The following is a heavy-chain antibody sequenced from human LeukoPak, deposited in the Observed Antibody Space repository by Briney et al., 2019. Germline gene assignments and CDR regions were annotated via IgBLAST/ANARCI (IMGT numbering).Heavy chain of an antibody. CDR1: GYTFTNYG. V-gene: IGHV1-18*01. D-gene: IGHD2-15*01. Sequence: ASVNVSCKASGYTFTNYGISRVRQAPGQGLEWMGWISAYNGDTNYAQSFQGRVTMTTDTSTSTAYMELRSLRSDDTAVYYCASIAVNYWGQGTLVTVSS. CDR3: ASIAVNY. J-gene: IGHJ4*02. CDR2: ISAYNGDT.